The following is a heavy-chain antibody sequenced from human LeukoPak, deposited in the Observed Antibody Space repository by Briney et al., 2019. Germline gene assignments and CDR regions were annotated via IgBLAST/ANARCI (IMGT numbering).Heavy chain of an antibody. CDR3: AKDAKVGNFWSGPYGMDV. D-gene: IGHD3-3*01. CDR2: IYYSGST. CDR1: GGSISSYY. V-gene: IGHV4-59*12. Sequence: SETLSLTCTVSGGSISSYYWSWIRQPPGKGLEWIGYIYYSGSTNYNPSLKSRVTISVDTSKNQFSLKLSSVTAADTAVYYCAKDAKVGNFWSGPYGMDVWGQGTTVTVSS. J-gene: IGHJ6*02.